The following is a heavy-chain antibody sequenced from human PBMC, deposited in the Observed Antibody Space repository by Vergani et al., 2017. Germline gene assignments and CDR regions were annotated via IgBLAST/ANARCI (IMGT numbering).Heavy chain of an antibody. CDR2: IDPTDSYT. D-gene: IGHD6-13*01. CDR3: AVATAAGTFPATTNWFDP. J-gene: IGHJ5*02. Sequence: EVQLVQSGAEVKKPGESLRISCKGSGYSFTSYWISWVRQMPGKGLEWMGRIDPTDSYTNYSPSFHGHVTISADKSLSTAYLQWSSLKASDTAMYYCAVATAAGTFPATTNWFDPWGQGTLVTVSS. CDR1: GYSFTSYW. V-gene: IGHV5-10-1*01.